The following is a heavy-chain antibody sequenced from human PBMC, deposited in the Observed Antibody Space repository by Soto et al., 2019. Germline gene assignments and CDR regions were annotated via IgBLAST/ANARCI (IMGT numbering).Heavy chain of an antibody. CDR3: ASGHDAYKVRY. Sequence: QVQLQESGPGLVKPSQTLSLTCTVSGGSISSGGTGSYWTWIRQLPGKGLGWIGYIYYTGNTYYNPSPKSRPTISIDTSENQFSLKLTSVTAADTAVYFCASGHDAYKVRYWGQGTLVTVSS. CDR1: GGSISSGGTGSY. D-gene: IGHD1-1*01. V-gene: IGHV4-31*03. CDR2: IYYTGNT. J-gene: IGHJ4*02.